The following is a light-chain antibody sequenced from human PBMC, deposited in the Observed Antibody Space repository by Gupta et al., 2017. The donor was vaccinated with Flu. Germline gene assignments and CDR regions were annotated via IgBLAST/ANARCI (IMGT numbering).Light chain of an antibody. J-gene: IGKJ2*01. CDR2: EAS. CDR1: QGVSNC. Sequence: HSSLSSPGGDGVSTSCRTRQGVSNCLAWYQQKPGKAPKLLIYEASSGESGVPSRFSGSGSGTEFTLTISSLQPDDFADYYCQHDNSSPVTFGQGTKLEIK. CDR3: QHDNSSPVT. V-gene: IGKV1-5*03.